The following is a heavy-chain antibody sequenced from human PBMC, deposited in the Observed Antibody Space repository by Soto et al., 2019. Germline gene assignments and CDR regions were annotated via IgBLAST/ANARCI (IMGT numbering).Heavy chain of an antibody. Sequence: SETLSLTGPVSSVSICRYSWYLVRQPPGKGLEWSGYVDYSGRTNYNTCIKSRVTISVDTSKNQFSLKLSSVTAADTAVYYCARGYYDFWSGYSPYYYYSYLDVWGKGTTVTVSS. CDR2: VDYSGRT. V-gene: IGHV4-59*01. CDR1: SVSICRYS. D-gene: IGHD3-3*01. J-gene: IGHJ6*03. CDR3: ARGYYDFWSGYSPYYYYSYLDV.